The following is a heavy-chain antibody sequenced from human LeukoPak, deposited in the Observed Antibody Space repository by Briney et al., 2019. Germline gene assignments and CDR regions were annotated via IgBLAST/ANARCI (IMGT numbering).Heavy chain of an antibody. J-gene: IGHJ3*02. D-gene: IGHD3-22*01. CDR1: GYTFTSYY. V-gene: IGHV1-46*01. Sequence: GASVKVSCKASGYTFTSYYMHWVRQAPGQGLEWMGIINPSGGSTSYAQKFQGRVTMTRDMSKSTVYMELSSLRSEDTAVYYCARGYYYDSSGRADGAFDIWGQGTMVTVSS. CDR2: INPSGGST. CDR3: ARGYYYDSSGRADGAFDI.